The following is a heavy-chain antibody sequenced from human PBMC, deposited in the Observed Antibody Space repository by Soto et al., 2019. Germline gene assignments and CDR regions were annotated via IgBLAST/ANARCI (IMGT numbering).Heavy chain of an antibody. D-gene: IGHD3-22*01. Sequence: ASLKVSWKSSGYTFTGDYRHWGLQAPGQGIEWMGWINPNSGGTNYAQDFQGRVTMTRDTSISTAYMELSRLRSDDKVVYYCARVRDYYDSSGYYHHWGQGTLVTVS. V-gene: IGHV1-2*02. CDR1: GYTFTGDY. J-gene: IGHJ5*02. CDR3: ARVRDYYDSSGYYHH. CDR2: INPNSGGT.